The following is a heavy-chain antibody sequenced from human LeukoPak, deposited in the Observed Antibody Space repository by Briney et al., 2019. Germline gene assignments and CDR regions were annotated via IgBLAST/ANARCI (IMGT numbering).Heavy chain of an antibody. J-gene: IGHJ4*02. CDR3: AREAAADGKNFDF. CDR2: IRGRDFRT. V-gene: IGHV3-23*01. Sequence: GGSLRLSCAASGFTLNNYVMSWVRQAPGKGLEWVSAIRGRDFRTYYADSVKGRFTISSDSAKSTLYLEMSGLRAEDTAMYYCAREAAADGKNFDFWGQGTLVTVSS. D-gene: IGHD6-13*01. CDR1: GFTLNNYV.